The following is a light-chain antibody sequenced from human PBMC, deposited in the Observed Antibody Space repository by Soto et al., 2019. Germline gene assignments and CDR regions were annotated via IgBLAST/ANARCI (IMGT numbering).Light chain of an antibody. CDR2: WAS. Sequence: DIVMTQSPDSLAVSLGERATINCKSSQSVLYSSNNKNYLAWYQQKPGQPPKLLIYWASTRESVVPDRFSGSGSGTDFTITISSLQAEDVAVYYCQQYYRPWTFGQGTKVEIK. CDR3: QQYYRPWT. V-gene: IGKV4-1*01. J-gene: IGKJ1*01. CDR1: QSVLYSSNNKNY.